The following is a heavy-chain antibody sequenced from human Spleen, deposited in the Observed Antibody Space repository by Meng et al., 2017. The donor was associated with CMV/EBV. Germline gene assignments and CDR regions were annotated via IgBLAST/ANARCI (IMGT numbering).Heavy chain of an antibody. Sequence: SETLSLTCAIYGESFSGYFWNWIRQPPGKGLEWIGYIYYSGSTNYNPSLKSRVTISVDTSKNQFSLKLSSVTAADTAVYYCARVHGVLAYFDYWGQGTLVTVSS. CDR1: GESFSGYF. V-gene: IGHV4-59*01. CDR3: ARVHGVLAYFDY. J-gene: IGHJ4*02. CDR2: IYYSGST. D-gene: IGHD4-17*01.